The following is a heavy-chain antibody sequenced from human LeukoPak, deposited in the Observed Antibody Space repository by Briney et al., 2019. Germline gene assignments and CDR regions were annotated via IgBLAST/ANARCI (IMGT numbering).Heavy chain of an antibody. CDR1: GFTFSSHSM. CDR3: VANGYYCIEF. J-gene: IGHJ4*02. CDR2: IHQSGGT. Sequence: GSLRLSCAASGFTFSSHSMNWVRQTPGKGLEWIGEIHQSGGTNYNPSLKTRVTMSIDKSENQFSLRLTSVTAADTAVYYCVANGYYCIEFWGQGTLVTVSS. D-gene: IGHD3-3*01. V-gene: IGHV4-4*02.